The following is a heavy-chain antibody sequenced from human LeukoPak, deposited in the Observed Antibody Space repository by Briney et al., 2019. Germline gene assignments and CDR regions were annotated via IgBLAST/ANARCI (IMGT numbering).Heavy chain of an antibody. CDR2: FDPEDGET. CDR3: ATYCSSTSCFDAFDI. CDR1: GYTLTELS. Sequence: GASVKVSCKVSGYTLTELSMHWVRQAPGKGLEWMGGFDPEDGETIYAQKFQGRVTMTEDTSTDTAYMELSSLRSEDTAVYYCATYCSSTSCFDAFDIWGQGTMVTVSS. V-gene: IGHV1-24*01. D-gene: IGHD2-2*01. J-gene: IGHJ3*02.